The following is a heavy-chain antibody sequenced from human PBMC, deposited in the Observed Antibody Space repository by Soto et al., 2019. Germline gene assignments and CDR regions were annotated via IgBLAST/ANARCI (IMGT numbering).Heavy chain of an antibody. CDR2: IYYSGST. J-gene: IGHJ4*02. CDR1: GGSISSYY. Sequence: SETLSLTCTVSGGSISSYYWSWIRQPPGKGLEWIGYIYYSGSTNYNPSLKSRVTISVDTSKNQFSLKLSSVTAADTAVYYCARGAVVAARLRYFDYWGQGTLVTVSS. D-gene: IGHD6-6*01. CDR3: ARGAVVAARLRYFDY. V-gene: IGHV4-59*01.